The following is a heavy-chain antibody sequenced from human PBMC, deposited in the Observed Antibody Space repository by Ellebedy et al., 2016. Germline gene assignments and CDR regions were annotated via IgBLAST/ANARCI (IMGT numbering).Heavy chain of an antibody. CDR3: AKDRGRYFSYGMDV. Sequence: GESLKISCAASGFTFSNAWMNWVRQAPGKGLEWVGRIKSKTDGGTIDYAAPVKGRFTISRDDSKNTLYLQMNSLRAEDTALYYCAKDRGRYFSYGMDVWGQGTTVTVSS. D-gene: IGHD3-9*01. CDR2: IKSKTDGGTI. CDR1: GFTFSNAW. J-gene: IGHJ6*02. V-gene: IGHV3-15*07.